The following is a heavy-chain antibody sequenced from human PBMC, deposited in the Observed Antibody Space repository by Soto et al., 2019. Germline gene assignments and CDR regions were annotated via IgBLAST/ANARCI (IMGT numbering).Heavy chain of an antibody. CDR1: GGSISSYY. CDR2: IYTSGST. Sequence: SETLSLTCTVSGGSISSYYWSWIRQPAGKGLEWIGRIYTSGSTNYNPSLKSRVTMSVDTSKNQFSLKLSSVTAADTAVYYCARDDMVRGVHYYYYGMDVWGQGTTVTVSS. CDR3: ARDDMVRGVHYYYYGMDV. J-gene: IGHJ6*02. V-gene: IGHV4-4*07. D-gene: IGHD3-10*01.